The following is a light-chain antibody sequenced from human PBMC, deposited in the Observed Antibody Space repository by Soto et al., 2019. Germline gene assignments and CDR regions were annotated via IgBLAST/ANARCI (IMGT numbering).Light chain of an antibody. CDR3: QQYVTDPRT. CDR2: GAS. J-gene: IGKJ1*01. Sequence: ILLTQSPGTLSLPPGERATLSCRASQSVSSSYLAWYQQKPGQAPRLLIYGASSRATGIPERFSGSGSGTDFTLTISRLEPEDFAVYFCQQYVTDPRTFGQGTKVDIK. CDR1: QSVSSSY. V-gene: IGKV3-20*01.